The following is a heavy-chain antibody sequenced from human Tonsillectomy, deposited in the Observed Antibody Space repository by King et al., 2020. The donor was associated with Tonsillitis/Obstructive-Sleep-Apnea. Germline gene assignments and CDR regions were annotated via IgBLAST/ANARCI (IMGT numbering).Heavy chain of an antibody. D-gene: IGHD3-9*01. CDR2: IKSKIDGGTT. V-gene: IGHV3-15*07. CDR3: ATALIISENNASNDGMDV. CDR1: GFTFSNAW. J-gene: IGHJ6*02. Sequence: VQLVESGGGLVKPGGSLRLSCAASGFTFSNAWMNWVRQAPGKGLEWVGRIKSKIDGGTTDYAAPVKGRFTIARDDSKNTLYLQMNSLKIEDTSVYYCATALIISENNASNDGMDVGSQGTTVTVSS.